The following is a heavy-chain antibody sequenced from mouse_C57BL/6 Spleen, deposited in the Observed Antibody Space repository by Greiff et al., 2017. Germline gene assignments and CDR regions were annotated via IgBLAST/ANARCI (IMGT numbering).Heavy chain of an antibody. CDR2: INPNNGGT. Sequence: EVQLQQSGPELVKPGASVKIPCKASGYTFTDYNMDWVKQSHGKSLEWIGDINPNNGGTIYNQKFKGKATLTVDKSSSTAYMELRSLTSEDTAVYYCARSGYGNFYYAMDYWGQGTSGTVAS. D-gene: IGHD2-10*02. CDR3: ARSGYGNFYYAMDY. V-gene: IGHV1-18*01. CDR1: GYTFTDYN. J-gene: IGHJ4*01.